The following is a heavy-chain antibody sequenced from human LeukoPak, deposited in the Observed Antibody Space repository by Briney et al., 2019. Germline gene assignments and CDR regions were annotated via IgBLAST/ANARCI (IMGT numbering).Heavy chain of an antibody. CDR3: AKGRVPYYYHYGLDV. Sequence: GGSLTLSCAASGFTFSTYAMSWVRQAPGKGLEWVSSIGGSGVDTNHADSVKGRFTISRDNSKNTLYLQMNSLRAEDTAVYYCAKGRVPYYYHYGLDVWGQGTTVTVSS. CDR1: GFTFSTYA. V-gene: IGHV3-23*01. J-gene: IGHJ6*02. D-gene: IGHD1-1*01. CDR2: IGGSGVDT.